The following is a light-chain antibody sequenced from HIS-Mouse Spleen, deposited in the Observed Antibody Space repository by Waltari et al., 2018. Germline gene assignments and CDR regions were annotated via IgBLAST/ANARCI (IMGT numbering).Light chain of an antibody. CDR2: NDS. V-gene: IGLV3-27*01. Sequence: SYELTQPSSVSVSPGQTARITCSGDVLAKKYARWFQQKPGQAPVLVIYNDSERPSGIPERFSGSSSGTTVTLTISGAQVEDEADYYCYSAADNSGVFGGGTKLTVL. CDR1: VLAKKY. CDR3: YSAADNSGV. J-gene: IGLJ2*01.